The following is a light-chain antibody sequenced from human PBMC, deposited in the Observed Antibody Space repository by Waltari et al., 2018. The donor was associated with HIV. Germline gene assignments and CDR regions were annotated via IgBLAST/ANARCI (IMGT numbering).Light chain of an antibody. CDR3: SSYADRNGFYVV. J-gene: IGLJ2*01. CDR1: NSDIGGYNY. V-gene: IGLV2-8*01. CDR2: EVT. Sequence: QSALTQPPSASGSPGQSVTISSTGTNSDIGGYNYVSWYQQHPGKAPKLVISEVTKRPSGVPDRFSGSKSGTTASLTVSGLQAEDEADYYCSSYADRNGFYVVFGGGTRLTVL.